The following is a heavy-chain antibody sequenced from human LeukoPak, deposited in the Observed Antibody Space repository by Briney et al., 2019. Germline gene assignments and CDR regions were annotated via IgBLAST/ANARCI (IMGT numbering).Heavy chain of an antibody. CDR3: AREYCGGECYSGFDF. CDR2: VSYDGSHK. Sequence: GGSLRLSCVASGFTFNSYAIHWVRQAPGKGLEWVSLVSYDGSHKDYADSVKGRFTISRDNSKNTLYLQMNSLRAEDSALYYCAREYCGGECYSGFDFWGQGTLVTVSS. V-gene: IGHV3-30*04. CDR1: GFTFNSYA. D-gene: IGHD2-21*01. J-gene: IGHJ5*01.